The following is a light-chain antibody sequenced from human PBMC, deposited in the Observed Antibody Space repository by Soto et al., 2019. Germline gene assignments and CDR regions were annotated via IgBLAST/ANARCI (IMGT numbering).Light chain of an antibody. CDR3: CSSAPESTYV. V-gene: IGLV2-23*01. CDR2: KGT. J-gene: IGLJ1*01. CDR1: SSDVGAYDS. Sequence: QSVLAQPASVSGSPGQSITISCTGTSSDVGAYDSVSWYQQHPHKAPQVIIYKGTQRPSGVSNRFSGSTSGNAASLIISGLQADDEADYFCCSSAPESTYVFGTGTKLTVL.